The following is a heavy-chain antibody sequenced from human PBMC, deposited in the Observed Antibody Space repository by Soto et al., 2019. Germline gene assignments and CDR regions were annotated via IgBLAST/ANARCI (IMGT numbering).Heavy chain of an antibody. J-gene: IGHJ4*02. CDR3: ASRNLAGCSGTDCLYYFDY. CDR2: ITRGGETI. V-gene: IGHV3-48*02. CDR1: GFTFSGFT. Sequence: EVQLLESGGGLVQPGGSLRLSCAASGFTFSGFTMNWVRQAPGRGLEWISYITRGGETIYYADSVNGRFTISRDNAGNALYLQMNSLRDEDAAVYYCASRNLAGCSGTDCLYYFDYWGQGTLVTVSS. D-gene: IGHD2-2*01.